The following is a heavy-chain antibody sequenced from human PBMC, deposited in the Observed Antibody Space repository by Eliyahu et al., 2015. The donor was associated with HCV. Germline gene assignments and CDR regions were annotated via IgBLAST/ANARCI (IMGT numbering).Heavy chain of an antibody. J-gene: IGHJ5*02. Sequence: QFLLVQSGAEVKKPGASVKVSCKASGYVXXXYGIXWVRQDPGQGLEWMGWXSAYDGNINYAQKFQGRVTMTTDISTNTAYMELRSLRSDDTAVYYCARLDYGDRPDDPWGQGTLVTVSS. CDR1: GYVXXXYG. V-gene: IGHV1-18*01. D-gene: IGHD4-17*01. CDR3: ARLDYGDRPDDP. CDR2: XSAYDGNI.